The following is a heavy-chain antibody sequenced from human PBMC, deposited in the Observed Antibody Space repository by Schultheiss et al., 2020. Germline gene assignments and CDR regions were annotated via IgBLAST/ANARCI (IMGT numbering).Heavy chain of an antibody. J-gene: IGHJ4*02. Sequence: SETLSLTCAVSGGSISSSNWWSWVRQPPGKGLEWIGEIYHSGSTNYNPSLKSRVTISVDKSKNQFSLKLSSVTAADTAVYYCARVSYYYDSSGYYPVTLYYFDYWGQGTLVTVSS. CDR1: GGSISSSNW. CDR3: ARVSYYYDSSGYYPVTLYYFDY. D-gene: IGHD3-22*01. V-gene: IGHV4-4*02. CDR2: IYHSGST.